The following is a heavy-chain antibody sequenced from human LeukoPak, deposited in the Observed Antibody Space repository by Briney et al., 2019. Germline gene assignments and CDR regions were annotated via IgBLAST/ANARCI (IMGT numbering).Heavy chain of an antibody. J-gene: IGHJ5*02. Sequence: PGGSLRLSCAASGFTFSSYAMSWVRQAPGKGLEWVSAISGSGGNTYYADSVKGRFTISRDNSKNTLYVQMNSLRAEDTAVYYCAKEFTNDPERQVSWGQGTLVIVSS. D-gene: IGHD1-1*01. CDR2: ISGSGGNT. CDR1: GFTFSSYA. V-gene: IGHV3-23*01. CDR3: AKEFTNDPERQVS.